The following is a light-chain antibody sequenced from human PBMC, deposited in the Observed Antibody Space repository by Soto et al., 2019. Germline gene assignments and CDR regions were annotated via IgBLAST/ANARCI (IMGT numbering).Light chain of an antibody. CDR2: DAS. CDR3: QQYGSSPWT. Sequence: EIVLTQSPATLSLSLGERATLYCRASQSIGSYLAWYQHKLGQPPRLLIYDASNRATGIPVRFSGSGSGTDFTLTISRLEPEDFAVYYCQQYGSSPWTFGQGTKGDI. CDR1: QSIGSY. J-gene: IGKJ1*01. V-gene: IGKV3-20*01.